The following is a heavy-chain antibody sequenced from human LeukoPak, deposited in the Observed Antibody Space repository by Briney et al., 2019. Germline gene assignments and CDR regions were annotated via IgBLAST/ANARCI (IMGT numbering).Heavy chain of an antibody. V-gene: IGHV3-30*02. D-gene: IGHD6-6*01. Sequence: PGGSLRLSCAASGFTFSNYDMHWVRQAPGKGLEWVAFIRYDGSNKYYADSVKGRFTISRDNSKNRLYPQMDSLRAEDTAVYYCAKYADYSSSSDWFDPWGQGTLVTVSS. CDR3: AKYADYSSSSDWFDP. CDR1: GFTFSNYD. CDR2: IRYDGSNK. J-gene: IGHJ5*02.